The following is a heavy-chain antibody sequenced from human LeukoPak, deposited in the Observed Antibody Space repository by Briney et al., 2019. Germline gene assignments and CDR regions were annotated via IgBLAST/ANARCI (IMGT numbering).Heavy chain of an antibody. J-gene: IGHJ3*02. Sequence: ASVKVSCKASGYAFTTYGISWVRQAPGQGLEWMGWVSGYNGNTNYAQKFQGRVTMTRDTSISTAYMELSRLRSDDTAVYYCARAMIVVVDAFDIWGQGTMVTVSS. V-gene: IGHV1-18*01. CDR1: GYAFTTYG. CDR2: VSGYNGNT. CDR3: ARAMIVVVDAFDI. D-gene: IGHD3-22*01.